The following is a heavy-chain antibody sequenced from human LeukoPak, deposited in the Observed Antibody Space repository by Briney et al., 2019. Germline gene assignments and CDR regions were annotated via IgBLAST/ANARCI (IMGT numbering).Heavy chain of an antibody. CDR1: GGTFSSYA. J-gene: IGHJ1*01. CDR2: IIPIFGTV. V-gene: IGHV1-69*13. Sequence: SVKVSCKASGGTFSSYAISWVRQAPGQGLEWMGGIIPIFGTVNYAQKFQGRVTITADESTSTAYMELSSLRSEDTAVYYCARGSYDFWSGYKRDLRSEYFQHWGQGTLVTVSS. CDR3: ARGSYDFWSGYKRDLRSEYFQH. D-gene: IGHD3-3*01.